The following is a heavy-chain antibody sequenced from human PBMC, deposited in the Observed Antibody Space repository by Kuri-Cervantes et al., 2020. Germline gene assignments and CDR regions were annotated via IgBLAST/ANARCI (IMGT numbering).Heavy chain of an antibody. V-gene: IGHV3-30*02. CDR1: GFTFSSYG. CDR2: IWYDGSNK. CDR3: AKNYYYGMDV. J-gene: IGHJ6*02. Sequence: GESLKISCAASGFTFSSYGMHWVRQAPGKGLEWVAVIWYDGSNKYYADSVKGRFTISRDNSKNTLYLQMNSLRAEDTAVYYCAKNYYYGMDVWGQGTTVTVSS.